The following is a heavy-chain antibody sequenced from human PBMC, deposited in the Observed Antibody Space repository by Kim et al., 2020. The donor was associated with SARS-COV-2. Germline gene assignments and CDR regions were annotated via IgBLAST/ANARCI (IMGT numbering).Heavy chain of an antibody. J-gene: IGHJ6*03. Sequence: ESVKDRFSIDRDNSKNSLYLQMNSLRTGDTALYYCSSVRPERYYYYYMDVWGKGTTVTVSS. CDR3: SSVRPERYYYYYMDV. V-gene: IGHV3-43*01. D-gene: IGHD1-26*01.